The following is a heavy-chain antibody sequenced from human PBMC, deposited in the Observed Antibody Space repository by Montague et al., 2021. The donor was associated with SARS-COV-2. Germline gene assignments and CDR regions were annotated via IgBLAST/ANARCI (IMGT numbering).Heavy chain of an antibody. CDR3: ARGGGWKRHFDY. D-gene: IGHD4-23*01. Sequence: ETLSLTCNVSGGSINNYYWSWIRQSPGRGLEWIGYIYYTGSTTRNPSLDSRVTISLDTSRDLVSLELRSLTAADTAVYYCARGGGWKRHFDYWGQGTLVAVAS. CDR2: IYYTGST. V-gene: IGHV4-59*01. CDR1: GGSINNYY. J-gene: IGHJ4*02.